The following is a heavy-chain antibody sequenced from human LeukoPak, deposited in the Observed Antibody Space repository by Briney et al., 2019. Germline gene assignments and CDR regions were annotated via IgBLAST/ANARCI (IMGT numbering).Heavy chain of an antibody. J-gene: IGHJ4*02. CDR2: INHSGST. Sequence: PSETLSLTCAVYGGSFSGYYWSWIRQPPGKGLEWVGEINHSGSTNYNPSLKSRVTISVDTSKNQFSLKLSSVTAADTAVYYCARFASRLWFGELAYDYWGQGTLVTVSS. V-gene: IGHV4-34*01. CDR3: ARFASRLWFGELAYDY. D-gene: IGHD3-10*01. CDR1: GGSFSGYY.